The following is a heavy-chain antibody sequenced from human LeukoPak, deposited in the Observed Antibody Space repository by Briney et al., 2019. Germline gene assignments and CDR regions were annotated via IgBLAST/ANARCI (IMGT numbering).Heavy chain of an antibody. Sequence: NPSETLSLTCAVSGGSISSSNWWSWVRQPPGKGLEWIGEIYHSGSTNYNPSLKSRVTISVDKSKNQFSLKLSSVTAADTAVYYCAIGSRSYYYYYGMDVWGQGTTVTVSS. CDR2: IYHSGST. CDR3: AIGSRSYYYYYGMDV. J-gene: IGHJ6*02. V-gene: IGHV4-4*02. D-gene: IGHD6-13*01. CDR1: GGSISSSNW.